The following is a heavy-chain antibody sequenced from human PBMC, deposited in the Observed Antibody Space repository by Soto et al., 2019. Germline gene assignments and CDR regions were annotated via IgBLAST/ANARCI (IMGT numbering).Heavy chain of an antibody. CDR1: GASVTGFY. D-gene: IGHD3-22*01. CDR3: ARDQSDYYDSSGYSPSAGWFDP. J-gene: IGHJ5*02. V-gene: IGHV4-59*02. Sequence: PSETLSLTCTVSGASVTGFYWSWIRQPPGKGLEWIGYVFHSGSSNYNPSLKSRVTISVDTSKSQISLRLTSVTAADTAVYYCARDQSDYYDSSGYSPSAGWFDPWGQGTLVTVSS. CDR2: VFHSGSS.